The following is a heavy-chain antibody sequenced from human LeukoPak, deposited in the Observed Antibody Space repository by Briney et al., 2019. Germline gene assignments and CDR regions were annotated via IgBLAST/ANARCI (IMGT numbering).Heavy chain of an antibody. CDR3: ARGPPWDYDYVWGILNWFDP. J-gene: IGHJ5*02. D-gene: IGHD3-16*01. Sequence: NPSETLSLTCTVSGGSISSGGYYWSWIRQHPGKGLEWIGYIYYSGSTYYNPSLKSRVTISVDTSKNQFSLKLSSVTAADTAVYYCARGPPWDYDYVWGILNWFDPWGQGTLVTVSS. CDR2: IYYSGST. CDR1: GGSISSGGYY. V-gene: IGHV4-31*03.